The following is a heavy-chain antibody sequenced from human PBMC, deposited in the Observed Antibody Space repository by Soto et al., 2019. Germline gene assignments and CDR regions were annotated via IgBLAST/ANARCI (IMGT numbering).Heavy chain of an antibody. V-gene: IGHV4-31*03. CDR1: GGSISSGGYY. J-gene: IGHJ4*02. CDR3: ARVGSTIFNQIDY. Sequence: SETLSLTCTVSGGSISSGGYYWSWIRQHPGKGLEWIGYIYYSGSTYYNPSLKSRVTISVDTSKNQFSLKLSSVTAADTAVYYCARVGSTIFNQIDYWGQGTLVTVSS. CDR2: IYYSGST. D-gene: IGHD3-3*01.